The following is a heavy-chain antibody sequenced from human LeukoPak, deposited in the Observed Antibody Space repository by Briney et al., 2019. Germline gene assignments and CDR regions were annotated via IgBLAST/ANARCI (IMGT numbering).Heavy chain of an antibody. CDR2: INQGGSRV. CDR3: ARLKDDVTKLDY. J-gene: IGHJ4*02. Sequence: PGGSLRLSCAGSGFTFGRYWMSWVRQAPGKGLEWVASINQGGSRVHYLDSVTGRFIISRDDAQNSLFLQMTRLRVDDTDVYYCARLKDDVTKLDYWGQGTLVSVSS. V-gene: IGHV3-7*01. D-gene: IGHD2-8*01. CDR1: GFTFGRYW.